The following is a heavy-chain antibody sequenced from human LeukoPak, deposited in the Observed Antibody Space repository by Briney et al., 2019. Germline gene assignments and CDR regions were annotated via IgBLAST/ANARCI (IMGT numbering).Heavy chain of an antibody. V-gene: IGHV3-48*03. CDR2: ISSSGSTR. J-gene: IGHJ4*02. D-gene: IGHD1-26*01. CDR1: GFTLSSFE. Sequence: GGSLRLSCAASGFTLSSFEMTWVRQAPGKGLEWISYISSSGSTRYYADSVKGRSTISRDNAKNSLYLQMDRLRAEDTAVYYCARDNYSGSRYFDYWGQGTLVTVSS. CDR3: ARDNYSGSRYFDY.